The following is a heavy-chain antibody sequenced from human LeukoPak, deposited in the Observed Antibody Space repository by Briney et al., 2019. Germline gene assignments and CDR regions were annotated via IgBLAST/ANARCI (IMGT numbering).Heavy chain of an antibody. D-gene: IGHD1-7*01. Sequence: GGSLRLSCTASGFSFSDYTMNWVRQAPGKELEWLSSISSGSAYIHYADSVKGRFTISRDNAKNSLNLRMSSLRAEDTAVYYCASGTTGTTGFNYWGQGTLVTVSS. V-gene: IGHV3-21*01. CDR1: GFSFSDYT. J-gene: IGHJ4*02. CDR3: ASGTTGTTGFNY. CDR2: ISSGSAYI.